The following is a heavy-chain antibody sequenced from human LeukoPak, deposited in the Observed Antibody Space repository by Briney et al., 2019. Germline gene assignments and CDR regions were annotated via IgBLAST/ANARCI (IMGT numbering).Heavy chain of an antibody. Sequence: SETLSLTCAVSGGSISSGGYSWSWIRQPPGKGLEWIGYIYYSGSTYYNPSLKSRVTISVDTSKNQFSLKLSSVTAADTAVYYCARDGGLDYYDSSGGGPWYYFDYWGQGTLVTVSS. CDR3: ARDGGLDYYDSSGGGPWYYFDY. CDR2: IYYSGST. V-gene: IGHV4-30-4*07. D-gene: IGHD3-22*01. J-gene: IGHJ4*02. CDR1: GGSISSGGYS.